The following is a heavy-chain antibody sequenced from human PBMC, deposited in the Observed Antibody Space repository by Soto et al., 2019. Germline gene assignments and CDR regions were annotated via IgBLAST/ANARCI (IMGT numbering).Heavy chain of an antibody. V-gene: IGHV1-18*01. J-gene: IGHJ6*02. CDR3: AETYGSGSYYKSGGMYV. CDR1: GYTFTSYG. CDR2: ISAYNGNT. D-gene: IGHD3-10*01. Sequence: QVQLVQSGAEVKKPGASVKVSCKASGYTFTSYGISWVRQAPGQGLEWMGWISAYNGNTNYAQKLQGRVTMTTDTSTSTAYMELRSLRSDDTAVYYCAETYGSGSYYKSGGMYVWGQGTTVTVSS.